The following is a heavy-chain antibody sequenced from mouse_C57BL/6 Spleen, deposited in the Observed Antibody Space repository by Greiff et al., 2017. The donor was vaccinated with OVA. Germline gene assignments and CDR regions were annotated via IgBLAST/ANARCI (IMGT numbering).Heavy chain of an antibody. V-gene: IGHV5-17*01. CDR3: ARDWDFYAMDY. D-gene: IGHD4-1*01. CDR1: GFTFSDYG. CDR2: ISSGSSTI. J-gene: IGHJ4*01. Sequence: EVQGVESGGGLVKPGGSLKLSCAASGFTFSDYGMHWVRQAPEKGLEWVAYISSGSSTIYYADTGKGRLDISRDNAKNTLFLQMTSLRSEDTAMYYCARDWDFYAMDYWGQGTSVTVSS.